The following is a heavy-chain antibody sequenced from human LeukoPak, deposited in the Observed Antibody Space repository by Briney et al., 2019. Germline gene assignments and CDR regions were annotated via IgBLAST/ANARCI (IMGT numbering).Heavy chain of an antibody. Sequence: SETLSLTCAVYGGSFSGYYWSWIRQPPGKGLEWIGEINHSGSTNYNPSLKSRVTISVDTSKNQFSLKLSSAPAADTAVYYCATAREVGYCSSTSCRTWFDPWGQGTLATVSS. J-gene: IGHJ5*02. V-gene: IGHV4-34*01. CDR1: GGSFSGYY. CDR2: INHSGST. CDR3: ATAREVGYCSSTSCRTWFDP. D-gene: IGHD2-2*01.